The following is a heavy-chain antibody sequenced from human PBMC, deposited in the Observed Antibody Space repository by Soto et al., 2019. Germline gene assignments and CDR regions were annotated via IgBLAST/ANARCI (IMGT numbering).Heavy chain of an antibody. CDR2: IYYSGST. Sequence: QVQLQESGPGLVKPSETLSLTCTVSGGSISSYYWSWIRQPPGKGLEWIGYIYYSGSTNYNPSLQSRVTISVDTSKHQFSLKLSSVTAADTAVYYCARTYGSGSGPFDYWGQGTLVTVSS. J-gene: IGHJ4*02. D-gene: IGHD3-10*01. CDR1: GGSISSYY. CDR3: ARTYGSGSGPFDY. V-gene: IGHV4-59*08.